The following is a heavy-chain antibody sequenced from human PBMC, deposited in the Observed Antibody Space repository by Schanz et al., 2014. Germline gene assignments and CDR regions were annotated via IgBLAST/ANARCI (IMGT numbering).Heavy chain of an antibody. CDR2: IKSKVDGGTT. CDR1: GFTFSTTW. J-gene: IGHJ3*01. CDR3: STDLTAVDYDAIGL. V-gene: IGHV3-15*01. D-gene: IGHD4-17*01. Sequence: EVQLVESGGGLIKPGGSLRLSCLASGFTFSTTWMNWVRQAPGKGLEWVGRIKSKVDGGTTDNAAPVQGRFTISRDDSKNTLHLQVNSLKTEDTAVYYCSTDLTAVDYDAIGLWGQGTMVTVSS.